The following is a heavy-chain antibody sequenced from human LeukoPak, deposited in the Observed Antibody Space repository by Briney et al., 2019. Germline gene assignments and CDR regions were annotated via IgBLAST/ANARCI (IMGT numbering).Heavy chain of an antibody. CDR2: IIPIFGTA. J-gene: IGHJ5*02. Sequence: GASVKVSCKASGGTFSSYAISWVRQAPGQGLEWMGGIIPIFGTANYAQKFQGRVTITADESTSTAYMELSSLRSEDTAVYYCARGGTGTTHQMGFDPWGQGTLVTVSS. CDR3: ARGGTGTTHQMGFDP. CDR1: GGTFSSYA. D-gene: IGHD1-7*01. V-gene: IGHV1-69*13.